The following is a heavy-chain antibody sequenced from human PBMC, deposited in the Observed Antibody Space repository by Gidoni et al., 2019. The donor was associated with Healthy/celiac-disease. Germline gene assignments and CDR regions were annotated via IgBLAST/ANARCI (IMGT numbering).Heavy chain of an antibody. J-gene: IGHJ5*02. Sequence: QVQLQQWGAGLLKPSETLSLTCAVYGGSFSGYYWSWIRQPPGKGLEWIGEINHSGSTKYNPSLKSRVTISVDTSKNQFSLKLSSVTAAYTAVYYCARGYKRRSYYFWFDPWGQGTLVTVSS. CDR1: GGSFSGYY. D-gene: IGHD1-26*01. V-gene: IGHV4-34*01. CDR2: INHSGST. CDR3: ARGYKRRSYYFWFDP.